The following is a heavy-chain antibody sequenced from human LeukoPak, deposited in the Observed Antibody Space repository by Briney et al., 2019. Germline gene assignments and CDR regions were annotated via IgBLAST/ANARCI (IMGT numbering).Heavy chain of an antibody. CDR3: ARWAGDGYNYYFDY. CDR1: GGTFSSYA. J-gene: IGHJ4*02. D-gene: IGHD5-24*01. Sequence: SVKLSCKASGGTFSSYAISWVRQAPGQGLEWMGGIIPIFGTANYAQKFQGRVTITTDESTSTAYMELSSLRSEDTAVYYCARWAGDGYNYYFDYWGQGTLVTVSS. V-gene: IGHV1-69*05. CDR2: IIPIFGTA.